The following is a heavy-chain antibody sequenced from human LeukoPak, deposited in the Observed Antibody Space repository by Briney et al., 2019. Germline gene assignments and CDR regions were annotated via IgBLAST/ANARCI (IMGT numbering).Heavy chain of an antibody. CDR2: IYSGGST. V-gene: IGHV3-53*01. CDR3: ARGLYCSGGSCYLY. Sequence: GGSLRLSCAAPGFTVSSNYMSWVRQAPGKGLEWVSVIYSGGSTYYADSVKGRFTISRDNSKNTLYLQMNSLRAEDTAVYYCARGLYCSGGSCYLYWGQGTLVTVSS. D-gene: IGHD2-15*01. J-gene: IGHJ4*02. CDR1: GFTVSSNY.